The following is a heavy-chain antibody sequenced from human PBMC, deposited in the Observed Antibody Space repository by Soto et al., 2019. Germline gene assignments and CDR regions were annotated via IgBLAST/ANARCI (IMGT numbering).Heavy chain of an antibody. CDR1: GYSFTSYR. V-gene: IGHV5-51*01. CDR2: IYPGDSDT. J-gene: IGHJ3*02. Sequence: PGESLKISCKGSGYSFTSYRIGWVRQMPGKGLEWMGIIYPGDSDTRYSPSFQGQVTISADKSISTAYLQWSSLKASDTAMYYCARTHHYDSRGAMPKPKRDAFEIWGKGTMVTVSS. CDR3: ARTHHYDSRGAMPKPKRDAFEI. D-gene: IGHD3-22*01.